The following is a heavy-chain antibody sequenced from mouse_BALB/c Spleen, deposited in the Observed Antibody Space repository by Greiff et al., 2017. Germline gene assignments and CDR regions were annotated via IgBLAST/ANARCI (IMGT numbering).Heavy chain of an antibody. CDR3: ARALYDGYSSWFAY. Sequence: EVQRVESGGGLVKPGGSLKLSCAASGFTFSDYYMYWVRQTPEKRLEWVATISDGGSYTYYPDSVKGRFTISRDNAKNNLYLQMSSLKSEDTAMYYCARALYDGYSSWFAYWGQGTLVTVSA. CDR2: ISDGGSYT. J-gene: IGHJ3*01. V-gene: IGHV5-4*02. D-gene: IGHD2-3*01. CDR1: GFTFSDYY.